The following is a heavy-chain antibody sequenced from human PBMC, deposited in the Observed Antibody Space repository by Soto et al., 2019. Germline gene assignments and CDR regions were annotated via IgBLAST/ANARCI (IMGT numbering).Heavy chain of an antibody. CDR3: ARDQFLDAFDI. CDR2: ISNEGSNK. J-gene: IGHJ3*02. V-gene: IGHV3-30-3*01. D-gene: IGHD2-21*01. CDR1: GFIFSSYS. Sequence: QVQLVESGGGVVQPGRSLRLSCAASGFIFSSYSMHWVRQAPGKGLEWVAIISNEGSNKYYVDSVKGRFTISRDNSNNTLSLQMNRLRAEDTAVYYCARDQFLDAFDIWGPGKMVTVSS.